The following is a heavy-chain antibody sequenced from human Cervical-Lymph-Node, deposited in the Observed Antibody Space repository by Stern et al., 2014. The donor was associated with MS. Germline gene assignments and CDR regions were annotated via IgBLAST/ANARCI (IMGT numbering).Heavy chain of an antibody. CDR1: GFTFSSYG. CDR3: ARVQEPGIAVAAPFDY. J-gene: IGHJ4*02. Sequence: VQLVESGGGVVQPGRSLRLSCAASGFTFSSYGMHWVRQAPGKGLEWVAVIWYDGSNKYYADSVKGRFTISRDNSKNTLYLQMNSLRAEDTAVYYCARVQEPGIAVAAPFDYWGQGTLVTVSS. CDR2: IWYDGSNK. V-gene: IGHV3-33*01. D-gene: IGHD6-19*01.